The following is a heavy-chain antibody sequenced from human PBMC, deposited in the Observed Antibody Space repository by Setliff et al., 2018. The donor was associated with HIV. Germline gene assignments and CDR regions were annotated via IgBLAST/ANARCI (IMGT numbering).Heavy chain of an antibody. V-gene: IGHV3-30*02. CDR2: IRFDGNRE. CDR1: GFIFSDYG. CDR3: TKERGDGYGYYFHY. D-gene: IGHD5-12*01. Sequence: PGGSLRLSCAASGFIFSDYGMHWVRQAPGKGLEWVAHIRFDGNREYYADSVKGRFTISRDNSKNTVYLEMNSLRAGDTAVYYCTKERGDGYGYYFHYWGQGTLVTVSS. J-gene: IGHJ4*02.